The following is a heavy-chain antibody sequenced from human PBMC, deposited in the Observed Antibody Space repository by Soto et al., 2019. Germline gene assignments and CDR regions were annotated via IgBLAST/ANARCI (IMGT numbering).Heavy chain of an antibody. CDR1: GGSVNTRNYY. CDR3: ARDTLTSTGLLGFFDY. CDR2: IYYSGTT. V-gene: IGHV4-61*01. Sequence: QVQLQESGPGLVKPSETLSLTCTVSGGSVNTRNYYWSWIRQPPGKGLEWIGYIYYSGTTNYNPSLRSRVTISVDTFKNQFSLKLSSVAAADTAVYYCARDTLTSTGLLGFFDYWGQGTVVTVSS. D-gene: IGHD4-4*01. J-gene: IGHJ4*02.